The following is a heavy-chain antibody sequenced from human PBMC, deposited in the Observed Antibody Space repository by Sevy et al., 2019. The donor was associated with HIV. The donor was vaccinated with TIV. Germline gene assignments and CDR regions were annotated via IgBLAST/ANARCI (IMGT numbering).Heavy chain of an antibody. CDR3: ARDRDVVNTMVRGVKDLYYYYGMDV. CDR1: GGSISSYY. CDR2: IYTSGST. J-gene: IGHJ6*02. V-gene: IGHV4-4*07. Sequence: SETLSLTCTVSGGSISSYYWSWIQQPAGKGLEWIGRIYTSGSTNYNPSLKSRVTMSVDTSKNQFSLKLSSVTAADTAVYYCARDRDVVNTMVRGVKDLYYYYGMDVWGQGTTVTVSS. D-gene: IGHD3-10*01.